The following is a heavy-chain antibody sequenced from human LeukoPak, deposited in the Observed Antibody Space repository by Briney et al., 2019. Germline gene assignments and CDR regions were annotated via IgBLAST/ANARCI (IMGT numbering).Heavy chain of an antibody. CDR2: IYYSGST. D-gene: IGHD3-9*01. J-gene: IGHJ5*02. CDR1: GGSTSSGDYY. Sequence: PSQTLSLTCTVSGGSTSSGDYYWSWIRQPPGKGLEWIGYIYYSGSTYYNPSLKSRVTISVDTSKNQFSLKLSSVTAADTAVYYCARGPPYDILTGYLTWGQGTLVTVSS. CDR3: ARGPPYDILTGYLT. V-gene: IGHV4-30-4*01.